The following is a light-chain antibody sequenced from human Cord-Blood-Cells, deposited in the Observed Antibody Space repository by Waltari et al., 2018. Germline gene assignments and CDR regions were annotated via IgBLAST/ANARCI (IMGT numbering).Light chain of an antibody. CDR1: TIVLGGYT. Sequence: HFPWTQPPPVSGSLGQPFTISSTATTIVLGGYTMSPWYQQHPGKAPKLMIYDVSKRPSGVPDRFSGSKSGNTASLTISGLQAEDEADYYCCSYAGSYTLVFGGGTKLTVL. J-gene: IGLJ2*01. CDR3: CSYAGSYTLV. CDR2: DVS. V-gene: IGLV2-11*01.